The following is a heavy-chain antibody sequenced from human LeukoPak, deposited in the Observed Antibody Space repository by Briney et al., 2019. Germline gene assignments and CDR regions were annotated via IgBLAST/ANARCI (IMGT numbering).Heavy chain of an antibody. CDR2: ISAYNGNT. D-gene: IGHD6-13*01. CDR3: ARRSGSSSWSSFDY. J-gene: IGHJ4*02. CDR1: GYTFTSYG. Sequence: ASVKVSCKASGYTFTSYGISWVRQAPGQGLEWMGWISAYNGNTNYAQRLQGRVTMTTDTSTSTAYMELRSLRSDDTAVYYCARRSGSSSWSSFDYWGQGTLVTVSS. V-gene: IGHV1-18*01.